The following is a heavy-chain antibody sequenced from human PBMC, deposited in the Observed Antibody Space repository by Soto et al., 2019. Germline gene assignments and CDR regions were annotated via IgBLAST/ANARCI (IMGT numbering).Heavy chain of an antibody. V-gene: IGHV6-1*01. CDR2: TYYRSKWYN. CDR3: ARDRRITGTTRYYYGMDV. CDR1: GDRVSSNSAA. J-gene: IGHJ6*02. D-gene: IGHD1-7*01. Sequence: PSQTLSLTCAISGDRVSSNSAAWNWIRPSPSRGLEWLGRTYYRSKWYNDYAVSVKSRITINPDTSKNQFSLQLNSVTPEDTAVYYCARDRRITGTTRYYYGMDVWGQGTLVTVSS.